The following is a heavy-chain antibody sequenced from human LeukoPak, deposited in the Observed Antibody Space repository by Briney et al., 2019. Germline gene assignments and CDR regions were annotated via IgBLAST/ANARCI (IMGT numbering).Heavy chain of an antibody. D-gene: IGHD2-2*01. Sequence: GGSLRLSCAASGFTFSTYNMHWARQAPGKGLEWVAFVWSDGSREKYPDSVKGRFTISRDNSKNTLYLQMDSLRAEDTAVYYCAKGHCSSTSCLSSAEYFQHWGQGTLVTVSS. V-gene: IGHV3-30*02. CDR3: AKGHCSSTSCLSSAEYFQH. CDR2: VWSDGSRE. J-gene: IGHJ1*01. CDR1: GFTFSTYN.